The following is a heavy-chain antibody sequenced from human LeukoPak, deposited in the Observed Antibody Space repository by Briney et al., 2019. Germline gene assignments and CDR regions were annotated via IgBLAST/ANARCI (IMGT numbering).Heavy chain of an antibody. D-gene: IGHD3-22*01. Sequence: SETLSLTCAVYGGSFSGYYWSWIRQPPGKGLEWIGEINHSGSTNYNPSLKSRVTISVDTSKNQFSLKLSSVTAADTAVYYCARVKLWDSRVSYSDYWGQGTLVTVSS. CDR1: GGSFSGYY. V-gene: IGHV4-34*01. J-gene: IGHJ4*02. CDR2: INHSGST. CDR3: ARVKLWDSRVSYSDY.